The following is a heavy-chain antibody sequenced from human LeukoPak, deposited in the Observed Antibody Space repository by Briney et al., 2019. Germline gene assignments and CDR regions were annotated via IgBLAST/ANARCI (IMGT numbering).Heavy chain of an antibody. CDR2: IYYSGST. V-gene: IGHV4-59*12. J-gene: IGHJ4*02. CDR1: GGSISSYY. CDR3: ARDSYFGSGNYYIDY. Sequence: SETLSLTCTVSGGSISSYYWSWIRQPPGKGPEWIGYIYYSGSTNYNPSLKSRVTISVDTSKNQFSLKLSSVTAADTAVYYCARDSYFGSGNYYIDYWGQGTLVTVSS. D-gene: IGHD3-10*01.